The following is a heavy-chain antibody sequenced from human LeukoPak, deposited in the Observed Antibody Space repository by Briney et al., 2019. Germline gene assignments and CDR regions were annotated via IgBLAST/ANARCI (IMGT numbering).Heavy chain of an antibody. V-gene: IGHV1-18*01. CDR2: ISAYNGNT. CDR3: ARDCSSTRCYDNYYYYGMDV. J-gene: IGHJ6*02. CDR1: GYTFTSYG. D-gene: IGHD2-2*01. Sequence: GASVKVSCKASGYTFTSYGISWVRQAPGQGLEWMGWISAYNGNTNYAQKLQGRVTMTTDTSTSTAYMELRSLRSDDTVVYYCARDCSSTRCYDNYYYYGMDVWGQGTTVTVSS.